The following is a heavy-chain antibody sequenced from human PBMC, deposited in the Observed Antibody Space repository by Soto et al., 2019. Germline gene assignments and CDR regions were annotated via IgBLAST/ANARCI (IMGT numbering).Heavy chain of an antibody. CDR3: ARGGARANWYFDL. J-gene: IGHJ2*01. CDR2: ISSSSSYI. V-gene: IGHV3-21*01. Sequence: EVQLVESGGGLVKPGGSLRLSCAASGFTFSSYSMNWVRQAPGKGLEWVSSISSSSSYIYYADSVKGRFTISRDNAKNSLYLQMNSLRAEDTAVYYCARGGARANWYFDLWGRGTLVTVSS. CDR1: GFTFSSYS.